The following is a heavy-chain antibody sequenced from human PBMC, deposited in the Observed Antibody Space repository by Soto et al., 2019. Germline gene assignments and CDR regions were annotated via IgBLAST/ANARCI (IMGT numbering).Heavy chain of an antibody. V-gene: IGHV5-51*01. CDR2: IYPGDSDT. CDR1: GYSFTSYW. CDR3: ARPYYYGSGSSYYFDY. Sequence: ESLKISCKGSGYSFTSYWIGLVRQMPGKGLEWMGIIYPGDSDTRYSPSFQGQVTISADKSISTAYLQWSSLKASDTAMYYCARPYYYGSGSSYYFDYWGQGTLVTVSS. J-gene: IGHJ4*02. D-gene: IGHD3-10*01.